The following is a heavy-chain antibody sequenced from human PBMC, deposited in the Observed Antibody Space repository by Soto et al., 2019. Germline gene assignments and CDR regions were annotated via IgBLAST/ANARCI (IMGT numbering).Heavy chain of an antibody. CDR2: IYYSGST. CDR1: GGSISGYY. CDR3: ARISGYSSSWYYYYGMDV. J-gene: IGHJ6*02. Sequence: SETLSLTCTVSGGSISGYYWSWIRQPPGKGLEWIGSIYYSGSTYYNPSLKSRVTISVDTSKNQFSLKLSSVTAADTAVYYCARISGYSSSWYYYYGMDVWGQGTTVTVSS. V-gene: IGHV4-59*05. D-gene: IGHD6-13*01.